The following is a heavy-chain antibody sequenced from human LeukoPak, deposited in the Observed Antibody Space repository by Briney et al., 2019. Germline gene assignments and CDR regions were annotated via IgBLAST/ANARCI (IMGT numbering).Heavy chain of an antibody. CDR2: INPNSGGT. CDR3: ARDPYCSSTSCYISRY. CDR1: GYTFTGYY. J-gene: IGHJ4*02. Sequence: GASVKVSCKASGYTFTGYYMHWVRQAPGQGLEWMGRINPNSGGTNYAQKFQGRVTITADKSTGTAYMELSSLRSEDTAVYYCARDPYCSSTSCYISRYWGQGTLVTVSS. V-gene: IGHV1-2*06. D-gene: IGHD2-2*02.